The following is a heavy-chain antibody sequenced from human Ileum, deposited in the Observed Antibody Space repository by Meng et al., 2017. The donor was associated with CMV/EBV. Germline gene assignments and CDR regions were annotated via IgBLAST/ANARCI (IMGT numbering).Heavy chain of an antibody. Sequence: ASGFTFSKRWMSWGRQAPGKGLEWIGRIKSRTDGETTDYATPVTGRFTISRDDSKNTVYLQMNSLKTEDTAVYYCTNGAPSGTFFDYWGQGTLVTVSS. CDR1: GFTFSKRW. J-gene: IGHJ4*02. CDR2: IKSRTDGETT. V-gene: IGHV3-15*01. CDR3: TNGAPSGTFFDY. D-gene: IGHD1-1*01.